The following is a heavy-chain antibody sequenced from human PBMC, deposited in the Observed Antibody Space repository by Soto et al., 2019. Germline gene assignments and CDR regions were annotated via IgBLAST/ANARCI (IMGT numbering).Heavy chain of an antibody. J-gene: IGHJ4*02. CDR3: ARDPGLRSFDY. V-gene: IGHV4-61*01. Sequence: PSETLSLTCTLSAGSVTSGSYYWSWIRQPPGKGLEWIGYIYYSGSTNYNPFLKSRVTISVDTSKNQFSLKLSSVTAADTAVYYCARDPGLRSFDYWGQGTLVTVSS. CDR1: AGSVTSGSYY. D-gene: IGHD3-10*01. CDR2: IYYSGST.